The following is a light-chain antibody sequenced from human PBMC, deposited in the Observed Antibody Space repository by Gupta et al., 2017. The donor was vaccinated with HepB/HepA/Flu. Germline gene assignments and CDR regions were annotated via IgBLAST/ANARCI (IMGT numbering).Light chain of an antibody. V-gene: IGLV3-1*01. Sequence: SYELTQPPSVSVAPGQTASITCSGDNLGDKYACWYQQKPGQAPVLVIYEDRKRPSGIPERFAGSNSGTTATLTIGGTQAVDEADYYCQAWDSRILVFGGGTKLTVL. CDR2: EDR. CDR3: QAWDSRILV. J-gene: IGLJ2*01. CDR1: NLGDKY.